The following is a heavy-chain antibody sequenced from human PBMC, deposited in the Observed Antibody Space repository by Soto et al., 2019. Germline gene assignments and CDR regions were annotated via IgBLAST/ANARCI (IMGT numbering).Heavy chain of an antibody. CDR1: GGTFSSYT. CDR3: ATSYYYDGSAYYPFHH. Sequence: QVQLVQSGAEVKKPGSSVKVSCKASGGTFSSYTINWVRQAPGQGLEWMGGIIPRFGTTNYAQKFQGRVTITEDKSTNTAYMELSSLRSEDSTMYYCATSYYYDGSAYYPFHHWGQGTLVTVSS. CDR2: IIPRFGTT. D-gene: IGHD3-22*01. V-gene: IGHV1-69*06. J-gene: IGHJ4*02.